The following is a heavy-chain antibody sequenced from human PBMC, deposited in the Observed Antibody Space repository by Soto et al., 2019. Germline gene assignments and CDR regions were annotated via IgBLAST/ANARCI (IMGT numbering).Heavy chain of an antibody. CDR3: TRDLAAATSSGMDV. J-gene: IGHJ6*02. CDR2: ISSRSSYI. V-gene: IGHV3-21*01. CDR1: GFTFSPYT. D-gene: IGHD6-13*01. Sequence: EVQLVESGGGLVKPGGSLRLSCAASGFTFSPYTMNWVRQAPGKGLEWVSSISSRSSYIYYADSVKGRFTISRDNAKNSLYLLMNSMRAEVTAVYYCTRDLAAATSSGMDVWGQGTTVTVSS.